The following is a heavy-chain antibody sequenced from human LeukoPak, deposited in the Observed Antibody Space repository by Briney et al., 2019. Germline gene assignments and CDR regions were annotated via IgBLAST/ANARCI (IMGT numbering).Heavy chain of an antibody. CDR2: SSSSGSTI. Sequence: GGSLRLSCAASGFTFSSYEMNWVRQAPGKGLEWVSYSSSSGSTIYYADSVKGRFTISRDNAKNSLYLQMNSLRAEDTAVYYCARECKAIAVAGSRWFDPWGQGTLVTVSS. J-gene: IGHJ5*02. CDR3: ARECKAIAVAGSRWFDP. CDR1: GFTFSSYE. V-gene: IGHV3-48*03. D-gene: IGHD6-19*01.